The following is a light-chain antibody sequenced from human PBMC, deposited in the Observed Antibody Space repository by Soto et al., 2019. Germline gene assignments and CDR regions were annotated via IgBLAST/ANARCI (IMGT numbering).Light chain of an antibody. J-gene: IGKJ1*01. CDR3: QQYGSSQS. V-gene: IGKV3-20*01. Sequence: EIVLTQSPGTLSLSPGERATLSCRASQTVSSNYLAWYQQKPGQAPRLLIHGASSRATGIPDRFSGSGSGTDFTLTISRLEPEDFAVYYCQQYGSSQSFGQGTKVEIK. CDR2: GAS. CDR1: QTVSSNY.